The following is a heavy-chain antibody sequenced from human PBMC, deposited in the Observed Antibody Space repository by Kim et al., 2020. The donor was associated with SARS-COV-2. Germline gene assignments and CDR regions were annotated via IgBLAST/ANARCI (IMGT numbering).Heavy chain of an antibody. V-gene: IGHV1-3*01. Sequence: ASVKVSCKASGYTFTSYDMHWVRQAPGQRLEWMGWINAGNGNTKYSQKFQGRVTITRDTSASTAYMELSSLRSEDTAVYYCARARRDMGGATTPPTLGWFDPWGQGALVTVSS. D-gene: IGHD1-26*01. CDR3: ARARRDMGGATTPPTLGWFDP. CDR2: INAGNGNT. J-gene: IGHJ5*02. CDR1: GYTFTSYD.